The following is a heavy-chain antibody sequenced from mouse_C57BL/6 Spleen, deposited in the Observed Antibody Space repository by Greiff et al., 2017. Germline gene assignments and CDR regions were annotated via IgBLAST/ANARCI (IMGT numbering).Heavy chain of an antibody. J-gene: IGHJ4*01. V-gene: IGHV1-80*01. CDR1: GYAFSSYW. Sequence: QVQLKESGAELVKPGASVKISCKASGYAFSSYWLNWVKQRPGKGLEWIGQIYPGDGDTNYNGKFKGKATLTADNSSSTAYMQLSSLTSEDSAVYFCARFKGLRRDAMDYWGQGTSVTVSS. D-gene: IGHD2-4*01. CDR3: ARFKGLRRDAMDY. CDR2: IYPGDGDT.